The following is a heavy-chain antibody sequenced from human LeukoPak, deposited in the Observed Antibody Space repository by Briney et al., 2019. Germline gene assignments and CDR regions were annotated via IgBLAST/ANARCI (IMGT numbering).Heavy chain of an antibody. CDR3: ARDIRQGLYYYYYGMDV. D-gene: IGHD2-21*01. Sequence: GGSLRLSCAASGFTFSSYGMHWVRQAPGKGLEWVAVIWYDGSNKYYADSVKGRFTISRDNSKNTLYLQMNSLRAEDTAVYYCARDIRQGLYYYYYGMDVWGQGTTVTVSS. CDR1: GFTFSSYG. J-gene: IGHJ6*02. V-gene: IGHV3-33*01. CDR2: IWYDGSNK.